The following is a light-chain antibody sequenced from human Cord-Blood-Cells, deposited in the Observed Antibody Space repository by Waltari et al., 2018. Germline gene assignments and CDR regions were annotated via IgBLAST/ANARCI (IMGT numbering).Light chain of an antibody. CDR1: SGHSSYA. CDR2: LNSDGSH. V-gene: IGLV4-69*01. CDR3: QTWGTGIQV. J-gene: IGLJ2*01. Sequence: QLVLTQSPSASASLGASFKLTCTLSSGHSSYAIAWHQQQPEKGPRYLMKLNSDGSHSTGDGIPDRFSGSSSGAERYLTISSLQSEDEADYYCQTWGTGIQVFGGGTKLTVL.